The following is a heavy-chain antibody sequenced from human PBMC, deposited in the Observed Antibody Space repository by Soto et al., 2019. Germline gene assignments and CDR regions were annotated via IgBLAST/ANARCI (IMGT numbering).Heavy chain of an antibody. Sequence: SETLSLTCTVSGGSISSYYWSWIRQPAGKGLEWIGRIYTSGSTNYNPSLKSRVTMSVDTSKNQFSLKLSSVTAADTAVYYCAGTYYYDSSGYSPFDYWGQGTLVTVS. V-gene: IGHV4-4*07. CDR1: GGSISSYY. D-gene: IGHD3-22*01. CDR3: AGTYYYDSSGYSPFDY. CDR2: IYTSGST. J-gene: IGHJ4*02.